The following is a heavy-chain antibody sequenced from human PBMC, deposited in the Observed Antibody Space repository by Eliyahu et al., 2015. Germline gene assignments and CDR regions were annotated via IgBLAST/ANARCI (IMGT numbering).Heavy chain of an antibody. CDR2: IFSNDEK. D-gene: IGHD1-14*01. CDR3: ARIRNPPWVSPSYFDY. J-gene: IGHJ4*02. V-gene: IGHV2-26*01. Sequence: QVTLKESGPVLVKPTETLTLTCXVSGFXXXXXRMGVSWIRQPPGKALEWLAHIFSNDEKSYSTSLKSRLTISKDTSKSQVVLTMTNMDPVDTATYYCARIRNPPWVSPSYFDYWGQGTLVTVSS. CDR1: GFXXXXXRMG.